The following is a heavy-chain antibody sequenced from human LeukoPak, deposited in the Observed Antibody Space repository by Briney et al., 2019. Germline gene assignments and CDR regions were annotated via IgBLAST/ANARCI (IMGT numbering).Heavy chain of an antibody. D-gene: IGHD2-2*01. Sequence: SETLSLTCTVSGGSISSSSYYWGWIRQPPGKGLEWIGSIYYSGSTYYNPSLKSRVTISVDTSKNQFSLKLSSVTAADTAVYYCTRVRIPAVLVGDAFDIWGQGTMVTVSS. CDR1: GGSISSSSYY. CDR2: IYYSGST. V-gene: IGHV4-39*07. J-gene: IGHJ3*02. CDR3: TRVRIPAVLVGDAFDI.